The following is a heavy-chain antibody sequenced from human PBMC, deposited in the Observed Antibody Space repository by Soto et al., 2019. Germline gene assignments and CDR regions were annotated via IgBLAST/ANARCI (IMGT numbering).Heavy chain of an antibody. V-gene: IGHV3-30-3*01. CDR2: ISYDGSNK. J-gene: IGHJ5*02. D-gene: IGHD3-10*01. Sequence: LRLSCAASGFTFSSYAMHWVRQAPGKGLEWVAVISYDGSNKYYADSVKGRFTISRDNSKNTLYLQMNSLRAEDTAVYYCARDLGGYYGSGSYYNWFDPWGQGTMVTVSS. CDR3: ARDLGGYYGSGSYYNWFDP. CDR1: GFTFSSYA.